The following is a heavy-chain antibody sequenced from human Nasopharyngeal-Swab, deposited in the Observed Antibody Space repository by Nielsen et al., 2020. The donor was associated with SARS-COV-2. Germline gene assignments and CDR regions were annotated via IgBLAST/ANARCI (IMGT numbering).Heavy chain of an antibody. V-gene: IGHV3-33*01. CDR2: IWYDGRNK. CDR1: GFTFSSYG. D-gene: IGHD1-26*01. Sequence: GESVKSSWAASGFTFSSYGRHWVGQAAGKGMERVAVIWYDGRNKYYADSVKGRFTISRDNSKNTLYLQMNSLRAEDTAVYYCARDGIVGATTGLDYWGQGTLVTVSS. CDR3: ARDGIVGATTGLDY. J-gene: IGHJ4*02.